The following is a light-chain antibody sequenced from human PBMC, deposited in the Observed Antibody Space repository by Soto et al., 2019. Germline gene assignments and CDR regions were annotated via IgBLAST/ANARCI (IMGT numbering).Light chain of an antibody. V-gene: IGKV1-17*01. J-gene: IGKJ4*01. Sequence: DIQMTQSPSSLSSYVGDRVTITCRASETISNYLAWFQQKPGKVPKRLIYAASSLQSGVPSRFSGSGSGTEFTLTISSLGPEDFAIYYCQQRSNWLTFGGGTKVDIK. CDR3: QQRSNWLT. CDR2: AAS. CDR1: ETISNY.